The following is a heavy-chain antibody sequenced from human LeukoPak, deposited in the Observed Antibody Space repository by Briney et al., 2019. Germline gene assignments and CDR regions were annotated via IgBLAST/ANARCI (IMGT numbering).Heavy chain of an antibody. J-gene: IGHJ3*02. CDR2: IIPILGIA. CDR3: ARTADNYDILTGYYSVLAAFDI. CDR1: GGTFSSYA. Sequence: SVMVSCKASGGTFSSYAISWVRQAPGQGLEWMGRIIPILGIANYAQKFQGRVTITADKSTSTAYMELSSLRSEDTAVYNCARTADNYDILTGYYSVLAAFDIWGQGTMVTVSS. D-gene: IGHD3-9*01. V-gene: IGHV1-69*04.